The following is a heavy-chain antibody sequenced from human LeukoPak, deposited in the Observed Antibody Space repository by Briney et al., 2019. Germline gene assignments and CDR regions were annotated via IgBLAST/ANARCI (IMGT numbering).Heavy chain of an antibody. CDR3: AGHHPRNTVDF. D-gene: IGHD2-8*02. CDR1: GGSISSYY. V-gene: IGHV4-59*08. Sequence: SETLSLACTVSGGSISSYYWSWIRQPPGKGLEWIAYISDIGSINYNPSLKSRVTISLDTSKNQFSLKLSSVTAADTAVYYCAGHHPRNTVDFWGQGTLVTVSS. J-gene: IGHJ4*02. CDR2: ISDIGSI.